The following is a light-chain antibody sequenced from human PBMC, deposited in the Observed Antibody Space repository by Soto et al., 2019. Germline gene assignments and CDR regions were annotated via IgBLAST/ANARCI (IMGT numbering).Light chain of an antibody. V-gene: IGLV2-11*01. Sequence: QSVLTQPRSVSASPGQSVAISCTGSSSDVGGYTYVSWYQQCPGKAPRLLIYDVNKRPSGVPDRFSGSKSGNTASLTISGLQAEDEADYYCCSYAGTYIWLFGGGTQLTVL. J-gene: IGLJ3*02. CDR1: SSDVGGYTY. CDR2: DVN. CDR3: CSYAGTYIWL.